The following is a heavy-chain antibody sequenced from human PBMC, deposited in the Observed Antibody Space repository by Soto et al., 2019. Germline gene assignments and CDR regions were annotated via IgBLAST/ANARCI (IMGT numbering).Heavy chain of an antibody. CDR3: ARILEGYYYYDSSEDY. D-gene: IGHD3-22*01. CDR1: GFTFSSYS. Sequence: EVQLVESGGGLVKPGGSLRHSCAASGFTFSSYSMNWVRQAPGKGLEWVSSISSSSSYIYYADSVKGRFTISRDNAKNSLYLQMNSLRAEDTAVYYCARILEGYYYYDSSEDYWGQGTLVTVSS. J-gene: IGHJ4*02. CDR2: ISSSSSYI. V-gene: IGHV3-21*01.